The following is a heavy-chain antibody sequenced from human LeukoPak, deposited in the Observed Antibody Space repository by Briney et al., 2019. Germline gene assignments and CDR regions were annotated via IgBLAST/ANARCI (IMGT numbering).Heavy chain of an antibody. J-gene: IGHJ5*02. Sequence: PSETLSLTCTVSGGSISSSSSYWGWIRQPPGKGLEWIGSIYYSGSTYYNPSLKSRVTISVDTSKNQFSLKLSSVTAADTAVYYCARDFSAQVPVTVHDNWFDPWGQGTLVIVSS. CDR2: IYYSGST. D-gene: IGHD2-2*01. CDR1: GGSISSSSSY. CDR3: ARDFSAQVPVTVHDNWFDP. V-gene: IGHV4-39*02.